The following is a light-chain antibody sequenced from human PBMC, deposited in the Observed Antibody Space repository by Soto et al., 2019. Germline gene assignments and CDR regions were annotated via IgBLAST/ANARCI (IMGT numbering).Light chain of an antibody. J-gene: IGLJ2*01. V-gene: IGLV5-45*03. CDR2: YKSDSDK. CDR1: SGINVGTYR. Sequence: QPVLTQPSSLSASPGASASLTCTLRSGINVGTYRIYWYQQKPGSPPQYLLRYKSDSDKQQGSGVRSRFSGSKDASANAGILLISGLQSEDEADYYCMIWHSSAVVFGGGSKLTVL. CDR3: MIWHSSAVV.